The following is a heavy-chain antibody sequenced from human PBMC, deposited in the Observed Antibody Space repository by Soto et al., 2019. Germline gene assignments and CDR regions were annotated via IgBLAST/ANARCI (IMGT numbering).Heavy chain of an antibody. CDR1: GYSFTDYH. CDR3: ARGHSTDCSNGVCSFFYNHEMDV. CDR2: INPKSGGT. Sequence: QVQLVQSGAEVKKPGASVKVSCKASGYSFTDYHVHWVRQAPGQGLEWLGRINPKSGGTSTAQKFQGWVTMTRDTSINTAYMDLTRLRSDETAVYYCARGHSTDCSNGVCSFFYNHEMDVWGQGTPITV. J-gene: IGHJ6*02. D-gene: IGHD2-8*01. V-gene: IGHV1-2*04.